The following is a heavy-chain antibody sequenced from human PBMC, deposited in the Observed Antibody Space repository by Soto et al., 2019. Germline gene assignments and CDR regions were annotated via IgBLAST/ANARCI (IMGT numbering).Heavy chain of an antibody. CDR2: IIPIFGTA. J-gene: IGHJ5*02. CDR1: GGTFSSYA. V-gene: IGHV1-69*06. CDR3: ARGALRYFDRTGQFDP. D-gene: IGHD3-9*01. Sequence: SVKVSCKASGGTFSSYAISWVRQAPGQGLEWMGGIIPIFGTANYAQKFQGRVTITADKSTSTAYMELSSLRSEDTAVYYCARGALRYFDRTGQFDPRGQGTLVTVSS.